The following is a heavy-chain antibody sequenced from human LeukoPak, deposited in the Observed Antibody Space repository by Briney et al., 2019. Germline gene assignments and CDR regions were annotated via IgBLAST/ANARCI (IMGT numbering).Heavy chain of an antibody. J-gene: IGHJ4*02. V-gene: IGHV3-23*01. CDR3: AKGSNYDSSGSFYFDY. CDR2: ISGSDDNT. CDR1: GFTFSSYA. D-gene: IGHD3-22*01. Sequence: GGSLRLSCAASGFTFSSYAMSWVRQAPGKGLEWVSGISGSDDNTYYADSVKGRFTISRDNSKNTLYVQVNSLGTEDTAAYYCAKGSNYDSSGSFYFDYWGQGTLVTVSS.